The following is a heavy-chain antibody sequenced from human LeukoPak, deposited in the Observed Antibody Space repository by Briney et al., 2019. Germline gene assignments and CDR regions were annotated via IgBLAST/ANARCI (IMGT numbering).Heavy chain of an antibody. CDR2: INPNSGGT. D-gene: IGHD2-15*01. CDR3: ARDLGPPAGDGGCLGY. J-gene: IGHJ4*02. Sequence: ASVRVSCKASGYTFTGPHMHWVRQAPGQGLEWMGWINPNSGGTNYAQKFQGRVTMTRDTSISTAYMELSRLRADDTAVYYCARDLGPPAGDGGCLGYWGQGTLVTVSS. CDR1: GYTFTGPH. V-gene: IGHV1-2*02.